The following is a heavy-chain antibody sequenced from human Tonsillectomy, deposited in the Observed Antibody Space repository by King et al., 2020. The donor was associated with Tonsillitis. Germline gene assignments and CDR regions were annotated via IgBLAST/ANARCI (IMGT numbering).Heavy chain of an antibody. V-gene: IGHV4-30-4*07. CDR1: GGSISSGGYS. CDR2: IFYSGST. CDR3: ARDDGLVPAAILFDY. J-gene: IGHJ4*02. Sequence: QLQESGPGLMKPSQTLSLTCAVSGGSISSGGYSWSWIRQPPGQGLEWIGYIFYSGSTYYNPSLKSRVTISLDKSKDPFSMKLNSVTAADTAVYYCARDDGLVPAAILFDYWGQGTLVTVSS. D-gene: IGHD2-2*01.